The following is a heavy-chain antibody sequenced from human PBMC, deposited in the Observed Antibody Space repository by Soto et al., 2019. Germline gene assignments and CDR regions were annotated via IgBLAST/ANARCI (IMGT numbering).Heavy chain of an antibody. V-gene: IGHV4-4*02. CDR3: ARGGGGSYYAFDI. Sequence: QVQLQESGPGLVKPSGTLSLTCAVSGGSISSSNWWSWVRQPPGKGLEWIGEIYHSGSTNYNPSLKSRVTLSVDKSKNQFPLKRTSVTAADTAVYYGARGGGGSYYAFDIWGQGTMVTVSS. D-gene: IGHD1-26*01. J-gene: IGHJ3*02. CDR1: GGSISSSNW. CDR2: IYHSGST.